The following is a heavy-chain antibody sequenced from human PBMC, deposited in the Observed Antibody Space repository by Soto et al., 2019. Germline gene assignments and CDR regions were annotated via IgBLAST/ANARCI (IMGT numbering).Heavy chain of an antibody. Sequence: HPXGSLLLSFSASGFTFSSYGMHWVRQAPGKGLEWVAVISYDGSNKYYADSVKGRFTISRDNSKNTLYLQMNSLRAEDTAGYYCVKGPPMLVVIYFQHWGQGNLVTVSS. CDR3: VKGPPMLVVIYFQH. V-gene: IGHV3-30*18. D-gene: IGHD3-22*01. CDR1: GFTFSSYG. CDR2: ISYDGSNK. J-gene: IGHJ1*01.